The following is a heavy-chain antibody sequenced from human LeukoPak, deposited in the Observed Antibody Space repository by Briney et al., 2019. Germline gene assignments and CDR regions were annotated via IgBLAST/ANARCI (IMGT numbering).Heavy chain of an antibody. J-gene: IGHJ4*02. CDR1: GGSISSYY. Sequence: SETLSLTCTVSGGSISSYYWSWIRQPPGKGLEWIGYIYYSGSTNYNPSLKSRVTISVDASKNHFSLKLTSVTAADTAVYYCARDRSLGIIDYWGQGTLVTVSS. CDR2: IYYSGST. V-gene: IGHV4-59*01. D-gene: IGHD3-16*01. CDR3: ARDRSLGIIDY.